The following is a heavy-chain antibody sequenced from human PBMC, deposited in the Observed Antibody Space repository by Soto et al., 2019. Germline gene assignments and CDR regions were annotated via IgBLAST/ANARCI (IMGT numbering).Heavy chain of an antibody. D-gene: IGHD3-10*01. CDR2: ISYDGSNK. Sequence: GGSLRLSCAASGFTFSSYGMHWVRQAPGKGLEWVAVISYDGSNKYYADSVKGRFTISRDNSKNTLYLQMNSLRAEDTAVYYCAKLPADEWFGELLFNYWGQGTLVTVSS. CDR3: AKLPADEWFGELLFNY. CDR1: GFTFSSYG. V-gene: IGHV3-30*18. J-gene: IGHJ4*02.